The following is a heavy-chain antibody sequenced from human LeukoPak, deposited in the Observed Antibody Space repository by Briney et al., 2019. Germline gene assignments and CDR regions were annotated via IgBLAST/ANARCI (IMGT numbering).Heavy chain of an antibody. CDR3: AKDLMIVVVITSASDY. CDR1: GFTFSSYA. CDR2: ISGSGGST. D-gene: IGHD3-22*01. J-gene: IGHJ4*02. Sequence: GGSLRLSCAASGFTFSSYAMSWVRQAPGKGLEWVSAISGSGGSTYYADSVKGRFTISRDNSKNTLYLQTNSLRAEDTAVYYCAKDLMIVVVITSASDYWGQGTLVTVSS. V-gene: IGHV3-23*01.